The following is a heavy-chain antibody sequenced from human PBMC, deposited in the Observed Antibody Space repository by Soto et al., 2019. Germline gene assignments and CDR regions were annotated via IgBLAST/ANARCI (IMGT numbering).Heavy chain of an antibody. V-gene: IGHV4-39*01. D-gene: IGHD2-15*01. J-gene: IGHJ6*02. CDR2: IYYSGST. Sequence: PSETLSLTCSVSGGSIASSGYYWGWIRQPPGKGLEWIGNIYYSGSTYYNPSLKSRVTMSVDTSKNQFSLKLSSVTAADTAVYYCARHCSGGSCYSAYYYGMDVWGQGTTVTVSS. CDR1: GGSIASSGYY. CDR3: ARHCSGGSCYSAYYYGMDV.